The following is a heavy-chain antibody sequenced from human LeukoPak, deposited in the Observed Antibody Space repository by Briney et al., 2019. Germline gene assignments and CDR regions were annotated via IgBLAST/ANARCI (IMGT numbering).Heavy chain of an antibody. V-gene: IGHV4-59*01. D-gene: IGHD3-3*01. CDR2: IYYSGST. J-gene: IGHJ6*03. Sequence: PSETLSLTCTVSGGSISSYYWSWIRQPPGKGLEWIGYIYYSGSTNYNPSLKSRVTISVDTSKNQFSLKLSSVTAADTAVYYCARSVPGRITIFGVVTLMDVWGKGTTVTVSS. CDR3: ARSVPGRITIFGVVTLMDV. CDR1: GGSISSYY.